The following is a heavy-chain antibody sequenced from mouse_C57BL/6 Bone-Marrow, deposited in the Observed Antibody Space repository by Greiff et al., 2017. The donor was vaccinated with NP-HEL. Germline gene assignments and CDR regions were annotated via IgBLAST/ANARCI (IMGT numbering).Heavy chain of an antibody. V-gene: IGHV1-26*01. CDR1: GYTFTDYY. D-gene: IGHD2-4*01. Sequence: EVQLQQSGPELVKPGASVKISCKASGYTFTDYYMNWVKQSHGQSLEWIGDINPNNGGTSYNQKFKGKATLTVDKSSSTAYMELSSLTSEDSAVYYCARAAYDYDHSWFAYWGQGTLVTVSA. CDR3: ARAAYDYDHSWFAY. J-gene: IGHJ3*01. CDR2: INPNNGGT.